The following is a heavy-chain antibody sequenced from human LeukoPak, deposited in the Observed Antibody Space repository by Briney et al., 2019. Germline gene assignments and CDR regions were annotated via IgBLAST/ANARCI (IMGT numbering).Heavy chain of an antibody. CDR2: IYTSGST. D-gene: IGHD3-10*01. V-gene: IGHV4-4*07. CDR1: GGSISSYY. CDR3: ARVAHPGGVSYYGSGYDAFDI. Sequence: PSETLSLTCTVSGGSISSYYWSWIRQPAGKGLEWIGRIYTSGSTNYNPSLKSRVTMSVDTSKNQFSLMLSSVTAADTAVYYCARVAHPGGVSYYGSGYDAFDIWGQGTMVTVSS. J-gene: IGHJ3*02.